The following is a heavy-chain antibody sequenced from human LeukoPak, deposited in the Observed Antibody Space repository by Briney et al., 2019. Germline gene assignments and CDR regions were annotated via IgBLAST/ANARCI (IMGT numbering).Heavy chain of an antibody. CDR3: ARRSAAAGIDAFDI. D-gene: IGHD6-13*01. J-gene: IGHJ3*02. Sequence: GGSLRLSCAASGFTLRNYDMHWVRQPTGKGLEWVSAMGTGDDTYYSGSVKGRFTTVRENAKNTVYLQMNGLRAGDTAMYYCARRSAAAGIDAFDIWGQGTMVIVSS. CDR1: GFTLRNYD. V-gene: IGHV3-13*01. CDR2: MGTGDDT.